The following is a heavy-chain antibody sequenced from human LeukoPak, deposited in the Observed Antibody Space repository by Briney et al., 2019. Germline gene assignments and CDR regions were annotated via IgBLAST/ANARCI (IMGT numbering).Heavy chain of an antibody. CDR2: INSDGSST. Sequence: PGGSLRLSCAASGFTFSSYWMHWVRQAPGKGLVWVSHINSDGSSTSYADSVKGRFTISRDNAKNTLYLQMNSLRAEDTAVYYCARDSSGWAFDPWGQGTLGTVSS. V-gene: IGHV3-74*01. J-gene: IGHJ5*02. D-gene: IGHD6-19*01. CDR1: GFTFSSYW. CDR3: ARDSSGWAFDP.